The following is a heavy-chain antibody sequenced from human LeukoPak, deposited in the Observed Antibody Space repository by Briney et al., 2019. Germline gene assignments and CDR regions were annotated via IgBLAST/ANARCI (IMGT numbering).Heavy chain of an antibody. D-gene: IGHD1-26*01. CDR1: GFTFSTYT. CDR2: IGNNGGGI. J-gene: IGHJ4*02. CDR3: AKDQRWESPHYLDS. V-gene: IGHV3-23*01. Sequence: PGGSLRLSCAASGFTFSTYTMYWVRHPPGKRLEWVSIIGNNGGGIHYADSVRGRFTISRDNSKNALYLQMNSLRVEDTAVYYCAKDQRWESPHYLDSWGQGTLVTVSS.